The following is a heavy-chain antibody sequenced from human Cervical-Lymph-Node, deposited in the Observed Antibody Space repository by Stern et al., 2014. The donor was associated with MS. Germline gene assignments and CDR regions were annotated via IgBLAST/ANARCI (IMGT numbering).Heavy chain of an antibody. CDR2: IKPSGGST. D-gene: IGHD6-13*01. J-gene: IGHJ5*02. CDR1: GYTFTSYY. Sequence: QVQLVESGAEVKKPGASVKVSCKASGYTFTSYYIHWVRQAPGQGLEWMGIIKPSGGSTSYAQKFQGRVTMTRDTSTSTVYMELSSLRSEDTAVYYCARARAGYTSSWYGRNWFDPWGQGTLVTVSS. V-gene: IGHV1-46*01. CDR3: ARARAGYTSSWYGRNWFDP.